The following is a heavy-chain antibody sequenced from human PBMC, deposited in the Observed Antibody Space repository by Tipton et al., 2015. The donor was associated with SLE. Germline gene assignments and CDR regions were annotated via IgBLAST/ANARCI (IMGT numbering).Heavy chain of an antibody. V-gene: IGHV4-38-2*01. CDR2: IYHGGT. CDR1: GYSISSGYY. J-gene: IGHJ5*02. Sequence: GLVKPSETLSLTCVVSGYSISSGYYWGWIRQPPGKGLEWVGSIYHGGTHYNPSLKSRVTISVDPSKNQFSLKLSSVTAADTAVYYCASGGYGSGSHYLGGWFDPWGRGTLVTVSS. CDR3: ASGGYGSGSHYLGGWFDP. D-gene: IGHD3-10*01.